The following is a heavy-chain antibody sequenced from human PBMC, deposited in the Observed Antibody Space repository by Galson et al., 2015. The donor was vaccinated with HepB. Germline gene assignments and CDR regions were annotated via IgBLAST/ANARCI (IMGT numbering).Heavy chain of an antibody. CDR3: ARSPLRFLDWLPYYDYYYMDV. CDR1: GYTFTDYV. V-gene: IGHV7-4-1*02. Sequence: CKASGYTFTDYVVNWVRQAPGQGLEWMGWMNTNTGKPTYAPGFAGRFVFSLDTSVTTAYLQISSLETDDTAVYYCARSPLRFLDWLPYYDYYYMDVRGEGTTVTVSS. D-gene: IGHD3-3*01. CDR2: MNTNTGKP. J-gene: IGHJ6*03.